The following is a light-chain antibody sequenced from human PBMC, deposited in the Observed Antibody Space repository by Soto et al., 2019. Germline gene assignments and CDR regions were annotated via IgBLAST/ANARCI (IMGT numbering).Light chain of an antibody. CDR2: GTS. V-gene: IGKV3-15*01. CDR3: QHYNDWPRT. J-gene: IGKJ1*01. CDR1: QSVRSN. Sequence: EIVMTQSPATLSVSPGERATLSCRASQSVRSNLAWYQQKPGQAPRLLIYGTSTRATDIPARFSGSRSGTEFTLTISSLQSEDFAVYYCQHYNDWPRTFGQGTKVEIK.